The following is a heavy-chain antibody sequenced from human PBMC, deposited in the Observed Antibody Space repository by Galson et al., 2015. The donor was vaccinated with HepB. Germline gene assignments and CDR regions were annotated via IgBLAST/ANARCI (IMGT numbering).Heavy chain of an antibody. CDR3: AKDPRFRFLEWLSPLFDY. CDR1: GFTFSSYA. CDR2: ISGSGGST. D-gene: IGHD3-3*01. V-gene: IGHV3-23*01. J-gene: IGHJ4*02. Sequence: SLRLSCAASGFTFSSYAMSWVRQAPGKGLEWVSAISGSGGSTYYADSVKGRFTISRDNSKNTLYLQMNSLRAEDTAVYYCAKDPRFRFLEWLSPLFDYWGQGTLVTVSS.